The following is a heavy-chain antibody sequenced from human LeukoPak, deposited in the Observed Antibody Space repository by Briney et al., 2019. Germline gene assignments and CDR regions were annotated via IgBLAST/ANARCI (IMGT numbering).Heavy chain of an antibody. CDR1: GASIISYF. V-gene: IGHV4-59*01. Sequence: PSETLSLTCTVSGASIISYFWNWIRQPPGKVVEWIGDMHYNGDTNNNPALNSRVTISFDTSKNQFSLKLTSVGAADTALYYCARRLEQPGRFPADNWLDPWGQGTLVTVSS. D-gene: IGHD6-13*01. CDR3: ARRLEQPGRFPADNWLDP. CDR2: MHYNGDT. J-gene: IGHJ5*02.